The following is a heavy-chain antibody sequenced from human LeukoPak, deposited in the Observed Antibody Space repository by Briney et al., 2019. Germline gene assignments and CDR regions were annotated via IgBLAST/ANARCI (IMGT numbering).Heavy chain of an antibody. V-gene: IGHV4-31*03. CDR2: IYYSGST. CDR1: GGSISSGGYY. D-gene: IGHD4-11*01. J-gene: IGHJ4*02. CDR3: ARGHSNYGWVDY. Sequence: SQTLSLTCTVSGGSISSGGYYWSWIRQHPGKGLEWIGYIYYSGSTYYNPSRKSRVTISVNTSKNHFSLKLSSVTAADTAVYYCARGHSNYGWVDYWGQGTLVTVSS.